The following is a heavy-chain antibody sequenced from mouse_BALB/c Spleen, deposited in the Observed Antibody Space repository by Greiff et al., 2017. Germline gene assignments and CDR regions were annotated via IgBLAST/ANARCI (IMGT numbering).Heavy chain of an antibody. CDR2: IWAGGST. D-gene: IGHD2-14*01. V-gene: IGHV2-9*02. J-gene: IGHJ3*01. CDR3: ARDEGYDGAY. CDR1: GFSLTSYG. Sequence: VKLMESGPGLVAPSQSLSITCTVSGFSLTSYGVHWVRQPPGKGLEWLGVIWAGGSTNYNSALMSRLSISKDNSKSQVFLKMNSLQTDDTAMYYCARDEGYDGAYWGQGTLVTVSA.